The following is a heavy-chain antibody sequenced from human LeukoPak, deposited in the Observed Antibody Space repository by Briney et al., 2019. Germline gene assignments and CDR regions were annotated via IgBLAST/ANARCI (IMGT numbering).Heavy chain of an antibody. CDR2: IRGSGGST. Sequence: PGGSLRLSCAASGFTFSSYAMSWVRQAPGKGLEWVSAIRGSGGSTYYADSVRGRFTISRDNSKNTLYLQMNSLRAEDTAVYYCAKAHNRWYSSSWSGEGYWGQGTLVTVSS. CDR3: AKAHNRWYSSSWSGEGY. J-gene: IGHJ4*02. V-gene: IGHV3-23*01. CDR1: GFTFSSYA. D-gene: IGHD6-13*01.